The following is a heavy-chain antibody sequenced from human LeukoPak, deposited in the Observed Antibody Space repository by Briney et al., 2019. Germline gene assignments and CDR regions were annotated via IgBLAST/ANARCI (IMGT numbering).Heavy chain of an antibody. V-gene: IGHV4-34*01. CDR2: INHSGGT. J-gene: IGHJ6*02. Sequence: PSETLSLTCAVYGRPFTGYYWSWFRQPPGKGLEWIGEINHSGGTNYNPSLKSRVTISIDTSKNQFSLKLSSVTAADTAVYYCARLLPLQGGDVWGQGTTVTVSS. D-gene: IGHD2-15*01. CDR1: GRPFTGYY. CDR3: ARLLPLQGGDV.